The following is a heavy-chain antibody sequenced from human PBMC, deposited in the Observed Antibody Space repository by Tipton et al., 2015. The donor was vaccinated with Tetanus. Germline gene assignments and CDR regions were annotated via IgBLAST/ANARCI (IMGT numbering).Heavy chain of an antibody. J-gene: IGHJ3*01. Sequence: GLVKPSETLSLTCTVTGDSLKNYYWSWIRQSAGKGLEWIGRIYSSGRTDYNPSFESRVVINVDTANNQFTLRLTSVLAADAAVDYCAREGRRNFYDSVDKWGQGVMVTVSS. CDR1: GDSLKNYY. V-gene: IGHV4-4*07. D-gene: IGHD3-3*01. CDR3: AREGRRNFYDSVDK. CDR2: IYSSGRT.